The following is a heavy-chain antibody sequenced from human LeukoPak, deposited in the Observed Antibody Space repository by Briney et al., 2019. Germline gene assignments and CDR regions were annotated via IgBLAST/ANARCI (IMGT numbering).Heavy chain of an antibody. J-gene: IGHJ6*02. V-gene: IGHV4-39*01. CDR1: GGSISSSSYY. Sequence: PPETLSLTCTVSGGSISSSSYYWGWIRQPPGKGLEWIGSIYYSGSTYYNPSLKSRVTISVDTSKNQFSLKLSSVTAADTAVYYCARHDSSGGMDVWGQGTTVTVSS. CDR3: ARHDSSGGMDV. CDR2: IYYSGST. D-gene: IGHD2-15*01.